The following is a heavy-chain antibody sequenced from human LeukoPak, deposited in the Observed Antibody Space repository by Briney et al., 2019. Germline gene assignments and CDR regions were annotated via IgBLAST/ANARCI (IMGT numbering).Heavy chain of an antibody. Sequence: ASVKVSCKASGYTFTSYDINWVRQAPGQGLEWMGWISAYNGNTNYAQKLQGRVTMTTDTSTSTAYMELRSLRSDDTAVYYCASTQLRGGYMDVWGKGTTVTISS. CDR1: GYTFTSYD. D-gene: IGHD2-15*01. V-gene: IGHV1-18*01. CDR2: ISAYNGNT. J-gene: IGHJ6*03. CDR3: ASTQLRGGYMDV.